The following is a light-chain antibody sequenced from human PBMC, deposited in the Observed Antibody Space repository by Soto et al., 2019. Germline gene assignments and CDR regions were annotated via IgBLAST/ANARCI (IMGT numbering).Light chain of an antibody. CDR2: AAS. J-gene: IGKJ2*01. CDR1: KGISNY. Sequence: DMQMTQSPSSLSASVGDRVTITCRASKGISNYLAWYQQKPGKVPKLLIYAASTLQSGVPSRFSGSGSGTDFTLTISSLQPEDVATYYCQKYNSAPHTFGQGTKLEI. V-gene: IGKV1-27*01. CDR3: QKYNSAPHT.